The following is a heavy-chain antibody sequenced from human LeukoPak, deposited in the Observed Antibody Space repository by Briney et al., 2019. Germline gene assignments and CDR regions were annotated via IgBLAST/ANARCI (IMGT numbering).Heavy chain of an antibody. CDR1: GLTFSSYD. V-gene: IGHV3-13*04. J-gene: IGHJ3*02. D-gene: IGHD3-10*01. CDR2: IDAAGGT. CDR3: IRGDYYGSGKQPFHI. Sequence: VKPGGSLRLSCAASGLTFSSYDMHWVRQATGKGLEWVSAIDAAGGTYSLASVKGRFTISRENAKNSLYLQMNSLTAGDTAVYYCIRGDYYGSGKQPFHIWGQGTMVTVSS.